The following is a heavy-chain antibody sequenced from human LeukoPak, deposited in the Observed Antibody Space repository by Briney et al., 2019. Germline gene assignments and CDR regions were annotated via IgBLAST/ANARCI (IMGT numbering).Heavy chain of an antibody. J-gene: IGHJ4*02. CDR2: IYTSGST. V-gene: IGHV4-4*07. CDR3: ARENSGSYREFDY. CDR1: GGSISSYY. D-gene: IGHD1-26*01. Sequence: SETLSLTCTVSGGSISSYYWSWIRQPAGKGLEWIGRIYTSGSTNYYASLKRRVCMSVDTSKNQFSLKLSSMTAADTAVFYCARENSGSYREFDYWGQGTLVTVSS.